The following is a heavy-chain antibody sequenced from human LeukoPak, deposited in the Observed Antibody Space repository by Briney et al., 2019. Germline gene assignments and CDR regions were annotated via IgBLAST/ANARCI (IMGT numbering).Heavy chain of an antibody. D-gene: IGHD5-18*01. J-gene: IGHJ4*02. CDR2: ISAYNGYK. CDR1: GYTLTSFS. V-gene: IGHV1-18*01. CDR3: ARDRMDTGTYFDY. Sequence: ASVKVSCKASGYTLTSFSISWVRQAPGHGLEWMGWISAYNGYKDYAQKLQGRVTMTTDTSTSTAYMELRSLRSDDTAMYYCARDRMDTGTYFDYWGQGTLVTVSS.